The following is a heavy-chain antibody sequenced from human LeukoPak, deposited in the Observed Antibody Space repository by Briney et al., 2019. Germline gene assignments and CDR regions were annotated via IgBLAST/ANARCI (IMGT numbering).Heavy chain of an antibody. CDR1: GYTFTGYY. CDR2: INPNSGGT. CDR3: ARVESGSYQTLFDY. D-gene: IGHD1-26*01. V-gene: IGHV1-2*06. Sequence: ASVKVSCKASGYTFTGYYMHWVRQAPGQGLEWMGRINPNSGGTNYAQKFQGRVTMTRDTSISTAYMELSRLRSDDTAVYYCARVESGSYQTLFDYWGQGTLVTVSS. J-gene: IGHJ4*02.